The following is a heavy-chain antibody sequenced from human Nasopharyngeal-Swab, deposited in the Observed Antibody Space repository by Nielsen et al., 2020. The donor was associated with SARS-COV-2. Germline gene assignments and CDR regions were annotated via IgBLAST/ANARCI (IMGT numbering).Heavy chain of an antibody. CDR3: ARDGLDYDFWSAYFMDV. Sequence: GESLKISCAASGFTFNNYNFNWVRQAPGKGPEWVSSISSSSSYIYYADSVKGRFTISRDNAKNSLYLQMNSLGAEDTAVYYCARDGLDYDFWSAYFMDVWGQGTTVTVSS. CDR2: ISSSSSYI. J-gene: IGHJ6*02. CDR1: GFTFNNYN. V-gene: IGHV3-21*01. D-gene: IGHD3-3*01.